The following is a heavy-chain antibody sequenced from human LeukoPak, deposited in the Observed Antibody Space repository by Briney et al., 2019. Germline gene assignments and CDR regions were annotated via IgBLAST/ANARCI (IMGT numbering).Heavy chain of an antibody. D-gene: IGHD2-15*01. CDR3: ARDQSHQVAPRY. Sequence: PGGSLRLSCAASGFTFSSYAMHWVRQAPGKGLEWVAVISYDGSNKYYADSVKGRFTISRDNSKNTLYLQMNSLRAEDTAVYYCARDQSHQVAPRYWGQGTLVTVSS. J-gene: IGHJ4*02. CDR1: GFTFSSYA. V-gene: IGHV3-30-3*01. CDR2: ISYDGSNK.